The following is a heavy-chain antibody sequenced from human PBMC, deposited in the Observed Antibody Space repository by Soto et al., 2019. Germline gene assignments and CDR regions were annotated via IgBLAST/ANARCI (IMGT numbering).Heavy chain of an antibody. Sequence: ASVKVSCKASGYTFTGYYMHWVRQAPGQGLEWMGWINPNSGGTNYAQKFQGWVTMTRDTSISTAYMELSRLRSDDTAVYYCARGMGERSPAPQDDAFDIWGQGTMVTVSS. D-gene: IGHD3-16*01. J-gene: IGHJ3*02. V-gene: IGHV1-2*04. CDR2: INPNSGGT. CDR3: ARGMGERSPAPQDDAFDI. CDR1: GYTFTGYY.